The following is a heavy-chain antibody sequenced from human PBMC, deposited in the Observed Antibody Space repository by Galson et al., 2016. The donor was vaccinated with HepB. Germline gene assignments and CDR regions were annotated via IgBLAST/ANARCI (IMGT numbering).Heavy chain of an antibody. J-gene: IGHJ6*02. CDR3: ARDLEKSGELFHYYGMDV. CDR1: GFTFSSYS. D-gene: IGHD3-10*01. CDR2: ITSSSSYI. V-gene: IGHV3-21*01. Sequence: SLRLSCAASGFTFSSYSMNWVRQAPGKGLEWVSSITSSSSYIYHADSVKGRFTISRDNAENSLYLQMNSLSAEDTAVYYCARDLEKSGELFHYYGMDVWGQGTTVTVSS.